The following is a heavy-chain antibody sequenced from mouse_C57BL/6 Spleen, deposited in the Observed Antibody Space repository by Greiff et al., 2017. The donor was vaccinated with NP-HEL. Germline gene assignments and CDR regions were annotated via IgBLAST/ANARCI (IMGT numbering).Heavy chain of an antibody. D-gene: IGHD2-4*01. CDR2: IYPGDGDT. CDR3: ARSPYYDYDYYAMDY. Sequence: VPLQQSGAELVKPGASVKISCKASGYAFSSYWMNWVKQRPGKGLEWIGQIYPGDGDTNYNGKFKGKATLTADKSSSTAYMQLSSLTSEDSAVYFCARSPYYDYDYYAMDYWGQGTSVTVSS. J-gene: IGHJ4*01. V-gene: IGHV1-80*01. CDR1: GYAFSSYW.